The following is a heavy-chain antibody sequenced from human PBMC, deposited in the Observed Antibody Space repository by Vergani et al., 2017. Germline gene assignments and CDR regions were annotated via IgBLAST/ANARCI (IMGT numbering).Heavy chain of an antibody. D-gene: IGHD5-12*01. J-gene: IGHJ4*02. V-gene: IGHV1-69*04. Sequence: QVQLVQSGAEVKKPGSSVKVSCKASGGTFSSYAISWVRQAPGQGLEWMGRIIPILGIANYAQKFQGRVTITAAKSTSTAYMELSSLRSEDTAVYYCARGGYSGYVMGYWGQGTLVTVSS. CDR3: ARGGYSGYVMGY. CDR2: IIPILGIA. CDR1: GGTFSSYA.